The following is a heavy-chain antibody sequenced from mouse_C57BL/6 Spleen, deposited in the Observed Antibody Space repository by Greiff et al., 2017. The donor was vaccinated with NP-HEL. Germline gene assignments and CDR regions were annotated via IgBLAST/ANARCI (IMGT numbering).Heavy chain of an antibody. CDR3: ARSYGYVPYWYFDV. V-gene: IGHV1-22*01. CDR1: GYTFTDYN. CDR2: INPNNGGT. D-gene: IGHD2-2*01. Sequence: VQLKESGPELVKPGASVKMSCKASGYTFTDYNMHWVKQSHGKSLEWIGYINPNNGGTSYNQKFKGKATLTVNKSSSTAYMELRSLTSEYSAVYYCARSYGYVPYWYFDVWGTGTTVTVSS. J-gene: IGHJ1*03.